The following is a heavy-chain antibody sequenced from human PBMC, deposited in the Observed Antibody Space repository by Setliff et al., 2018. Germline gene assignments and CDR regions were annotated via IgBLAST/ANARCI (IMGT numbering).Heavy chain of an antibody. J-gene: IGHJ6*03. V-gene: IGHV3-21*01. Sequence: LRLSCAASGFTFSSYSMNWVRQAPGKGLEWVSSISSSSSYIYYADSVKGRFTISRDNAKNSLYLQMNSLSAEDTAVYYCARDGNYYYYYMDVWGKGTTVTVSS. CDR2: ISSSSSYI. CDR3: ARDGNYYYYYMDV. CDR1: GFTFSSYS.